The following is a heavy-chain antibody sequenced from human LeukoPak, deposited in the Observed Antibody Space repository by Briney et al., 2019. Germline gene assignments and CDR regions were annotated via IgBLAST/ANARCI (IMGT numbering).Heavy chain of an antibody. J-gene: IGHJ4*02. CDR1: GYSFTCYW. V-gene: IGHV5-10-1*01. D-gene: IGHD6-13*01. CDR3: ARRAYSRTWDNIDF. Sequence: GESLKISCQGPGYSFTCYWISWVRQMPGKGLEWMGRIDPSESYTNYSPSFQGHVTISADKSTSSAYLQWSGLKASDTAMYYCARRAYSRTWDNIDFWGQGTLVTVSS. CDR2: IDPSESYT.